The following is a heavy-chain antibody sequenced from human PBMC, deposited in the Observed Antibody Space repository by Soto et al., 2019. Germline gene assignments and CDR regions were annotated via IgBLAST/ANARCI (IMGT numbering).Heavy chain of an antibody. CDR1: GFTFSSYR. J-gene: IGHJ3*02. D-gene: IGHD1-7*01. Sequence: GESLKISCAASGFTFSSYRLHWVRQAPGKGLVWVSRINSDGSSTSYADSVKGRFTISRDNAKNTLYLQMNSLRAEDTAVYYCARDTEGGTGTTGNDAFDIWGQGTMVTVSS. V-gene: IGHV3-74*01. CDR3: ARDTEGGTGTTGNDAFDI. CDR2: INSDGSST.